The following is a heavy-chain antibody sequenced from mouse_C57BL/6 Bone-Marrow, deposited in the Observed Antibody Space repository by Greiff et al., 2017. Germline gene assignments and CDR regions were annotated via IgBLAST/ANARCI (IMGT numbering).Heavy chain of an antibody. CDR2: IDPSDSYT. J-gene: IGHJ2*01. CDR3: ARGYYYFDY. D-gene: IGHD2-3*01. CDR1: GYNFTSYW. V-gene: IGHV1-69*01. Sequence: QVQLQQPGAELVMPGASVKLSCKASGYNFTSYWMHWVKQRPGQGLEWIGEIDPSDSYTNYTQKFKGKSTLTVDKSASTAYMQLSSLTSEDSAVYDCARGYYYFDYWGQGTTLTVSS.